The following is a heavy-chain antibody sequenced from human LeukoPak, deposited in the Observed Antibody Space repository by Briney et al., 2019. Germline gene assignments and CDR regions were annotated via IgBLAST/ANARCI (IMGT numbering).Heavy chain of an antibody. CDR2: MKPNSGNT. Sequence: ASVKVSCKASGYTFTNYDINWVRQATGQGLEWMGWMKPNSGNTGYAQKFQGSVTMTRNTSISTAYMELSSLRSEDTAVYYCARSLAAAGYYYYYYMDVWGKGTTVTVSS. CDR1: GYTFTNYD. D-gene: IGHD6-13*01. J-gene: IGHJ6*03. V-gene: IGHV1-8*01. CDR3: ARSLAAAGYYYYYYMDV.